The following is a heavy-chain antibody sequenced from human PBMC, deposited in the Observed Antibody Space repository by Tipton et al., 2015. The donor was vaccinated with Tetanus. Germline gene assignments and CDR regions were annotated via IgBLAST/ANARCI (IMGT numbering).Heavy chain of an antibody. CDR1: GFSFSNYR. J-gene: IGHJ4*02. Sequence: SLRLSCVVSGFSFSNYRMNWVRQAPGKGLEGVAVIPYDGSSKYYSDSVKGRSTVSRDNSKNTVFLQLDTVRPEDTGVYFCARSCRIYDLWSALCHWGQGSLVTVST. V-gene: IGHV3-30*03. CDR2: IPYDGSSK. CDR3: ARSCRIYDLWSALCH. D-gene: IGHD3-3*01.